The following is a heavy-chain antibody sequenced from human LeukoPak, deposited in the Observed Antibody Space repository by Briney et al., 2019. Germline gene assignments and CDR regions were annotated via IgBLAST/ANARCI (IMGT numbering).Heavy chain of an antibody. CDR3: ARGLLGYCSSTSCFLLGYFDY. CDR2: INHSGST. D-gene: IGHD2-2*01. V-gene: IGHV4-34*01. CDR1: GGSFSGYY. J-gene: IGHJ4*02. Sequence: SETLSLTCAVYGGSFSGYYWSWIRQPPGKGLEWSGEINHSGSTNYNPSLKSRVTISVDTSKNQFSLKLSSVTAADTAVYYCARGLLGYCSSTSCFLLGYFDYWGQGTLDTVSS.